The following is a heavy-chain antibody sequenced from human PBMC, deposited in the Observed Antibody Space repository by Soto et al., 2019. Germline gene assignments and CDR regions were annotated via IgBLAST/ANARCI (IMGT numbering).Heavy chain of an antibody. V-gene: IGHV4-4*07. CDR3: AREGGYYDSSNAFDI. CDR1: GGSISSYY. J-gene: IGHJ3*02. Sequence: SETLSLTCTVSGGSISSYYWSWIRQPAGKGLEWIGRIYTSGSTNYNPSLKSRVTMSVDTSKNQFSLKLSSVTAADTAVYYCAREGGYYDSSNAFDIWGQGTMVTVAS. D-gene: IGHD3-22*01. CDR2: IYTSGST.